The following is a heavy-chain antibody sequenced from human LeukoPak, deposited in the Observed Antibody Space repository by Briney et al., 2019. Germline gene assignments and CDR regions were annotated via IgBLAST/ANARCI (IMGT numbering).Heavy chain of an antibody. D-gene: IGHD6-19*01. CDR1: GFTFSSYG. CDR3: AKAPPGIAVAGLDY. Sequence: PGGSLRLSCAASGFTFSSYGMHWVRQAPGKGLEWVAFIRCDGSNKYYADSVKGRFTISRDNSKNTLYLQMNSLRAEDTAAYYCAKAPPGIAVAGLDYWGQGTLVTVSS. CDR2: IRCDGSNK. J-gene: IGHJ4*02. V-gene: IGHV3-30*02.